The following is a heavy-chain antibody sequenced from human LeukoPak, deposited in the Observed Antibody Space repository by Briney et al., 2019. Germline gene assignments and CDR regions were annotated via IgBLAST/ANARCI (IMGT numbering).Heavy chain of an antibody. J-gene: IGHJ4*02. CDR2: IHISGST. Sequence: PSETLSLTCTVSGASINSHYWSWIRQPAGKGLEWIGRIHISGSTNYNSSLQSRVTMSVDTSKNQFSLKLSSVTAADTAVYYCARALNPLPGTYYFDYWGQGTLVTVSS. CDR3: ARALNPLPGTYYFDY. CDR1: GASINSHY. V-gene: IGHV4-4*07. D-gene: IGHD2-15*01.